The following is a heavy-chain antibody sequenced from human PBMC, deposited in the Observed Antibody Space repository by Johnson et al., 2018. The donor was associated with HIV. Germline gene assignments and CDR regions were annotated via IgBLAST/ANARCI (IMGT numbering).Heavy chain of an antibody. CDR1: GITFDDYG. CDR3: ARDHSGYDSVTAAFDI. D-gene: IGHD5-12*01. Sequence: VQLVESGGGVVRPGGSLRLSCAASGITFDDYGMSWVRQAPGKGLEWVSVIYSGGSTYYADSVKGRFTISRDNSKNTLYLEMNSLRAEDTAVYYCARDHSGYDSVTAAFDIWGQGTMVTVSS. CDR2: IYSGGST. J-gene: IGHJ3*02. V-gene: IGHV3-66*02.